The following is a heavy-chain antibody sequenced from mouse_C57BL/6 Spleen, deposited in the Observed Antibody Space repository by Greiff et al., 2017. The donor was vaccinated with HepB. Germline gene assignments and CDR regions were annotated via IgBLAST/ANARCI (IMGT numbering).Heavy chain of an antibody. J-gene: IGHJ4*01. D-gene: IGHD4-1*01. Sequence: EVQLVESGGGLVKPGGSLKLSCAASGFTFSDYGMHWVRQAPEKGLEWVAYISSGSSTIYYADTVKGRFTISRDNAKNTLFLQMTSLRSEDTAMYYCARCRIGRGYAMDYWGQGTSVTVSS. CDR1: GFTFSDYG. V-gene: IGHV5-17*01. CDR2: ISSGSSTI. CDR3: ARCRIGRGYAMDY.